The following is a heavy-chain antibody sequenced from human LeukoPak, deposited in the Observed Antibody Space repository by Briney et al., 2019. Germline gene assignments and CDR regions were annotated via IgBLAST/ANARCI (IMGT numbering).Heavy chain of an antibody. CDR3: ARDNSVGDNAWWFDP. J-gene: IGHJ5*02. D-gene: IGHD1-26*01. V-gene: IGHV1-46*01. CDR2: INPTGGST. CDR1: GYTLTSYY. Sequence: AASVKVSCKASGYTLTSYYMHWVRQAPGQGLEWMGLINPTGGSTGYAQKFQGRVTMTRDMSTSTDYMELSSLRSEDTAIYYCARDNSVGDNAWWFDPWGQGTLVTVSS.